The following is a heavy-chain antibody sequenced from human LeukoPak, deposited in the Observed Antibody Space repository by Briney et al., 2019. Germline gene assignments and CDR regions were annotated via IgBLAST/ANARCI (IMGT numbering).Heavy chain of an antibody. D-gene: IGHD3-9*01. J-gene: IGHJ4*02. V-gene: IGHV4-34*01. Sequence: SETLSLTYAVYGRSFGGYYWGWIRLPARRGLEWIGEINHSGSTNYNPSLKSRVTISVDTSKNQFSLKLSSVTAADTAVYYCASRTKLRYFDWLLPTGDYWGQGTLVTVSS. CDR1: GRSFGGYY. CDR2: INHSGST. CDR3: ASRTKLRYFDWLLPTGDY.